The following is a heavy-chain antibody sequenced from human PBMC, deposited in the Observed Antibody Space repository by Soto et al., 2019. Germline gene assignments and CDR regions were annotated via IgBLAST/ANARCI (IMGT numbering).Heavy chain of an antibody. Sequence: RASVKVSCKASGYTFTSYDINWVRQATGQGLEWMGWMNPNSGNTGYAQKFQGRVTMTRNTSISTAYMELSSLRSEDTAVYYCARVRGVVPAAKWGYYYYGMDVWGQGTTVTVSS. V-gene: IGHV1-8*01. CDR3: ARVRGVVPAAKWGYYYYGMDV. J-gene: IGHJ6*02. CDR1: GYTFTSYD. D-gene: IGHD2-2*01. CDR2: MNPNSGNT.